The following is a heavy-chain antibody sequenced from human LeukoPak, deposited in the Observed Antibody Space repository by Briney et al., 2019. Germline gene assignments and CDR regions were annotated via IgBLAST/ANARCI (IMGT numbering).Heavy chain of an antibody. Sequence: GGSLRLSCAASGFTFSSYAMSWVAPAPGKGLEWVSAISGSGGSTYYADSVKGRFTISRDNSKNTLYLQMNSLRAEDTAVYYCAKSVVVITFRFDDWGQGALVTVSS. CDR2: ISGSGGST. D-gene: IGHD2-15*01. V-gene: IGHV3-23*01. J-gene: IGHJ4*02. CDR1: GFTFSSYA. CDR3: AKSVVVITFRFDD.